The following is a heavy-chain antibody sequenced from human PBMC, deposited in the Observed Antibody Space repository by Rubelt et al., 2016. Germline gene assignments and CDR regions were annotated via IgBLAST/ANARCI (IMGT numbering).Heavy chain of an antibody. CDR2: INHSGST. J-gene: IGHJ4*02. D-gene: IGHD2/OR15-2a*01. CDR3: ARGGTNIASRPNFDW. Sequence: QVQLQQWGAGLLKPSETLSLTCTVYGGSFSGYYWSWIRQPPGKGLEWIGEINHSGSTNYNPSLKSRVTMSVDTSKNQFSLKVNFVIAADTAVYYCARGGTNIASRPNFDWWGQGTLVTVSS. CDR1: GGSFSGYY. V-gene: IGHV4-34*01.